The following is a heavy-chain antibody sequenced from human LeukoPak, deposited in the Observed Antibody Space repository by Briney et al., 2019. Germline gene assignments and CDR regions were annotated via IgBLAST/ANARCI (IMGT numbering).Heavy chain of an antibody. D-gene: IGHD1-14*01. CDR2: ISAYNGNT. J-gene: IGHJ3*02. CDR1: GYTFTNYA. CDR3: AREGTEDAFDI. V-gene: IGHV1-18*01. Sequence: ASVKVSCKASGYTFTNYAVSWVRQAPGQGLEWMGWISAYNGNTNYAQKLQGGVTMTTDTSTKIAYMELRSLRSDDTAVYYCAREGTEDAFDIWGQGTMVTVSS.